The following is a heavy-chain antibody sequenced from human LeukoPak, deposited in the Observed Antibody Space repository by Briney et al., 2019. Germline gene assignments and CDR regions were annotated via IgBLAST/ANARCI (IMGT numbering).Heavy chain of an antibody. D-gene: IGHD6-19*01. CDR1: GGSISSYY. Sequence: SETLSLTCTVSGGSISSYYWSWIRQPPGKGLEWIGEINHSGSTNYNPSLKSRVTISVDTSKNQFSLKLSSVTAADTAVYYCARGSAVAGTHFDYWGQGTLVTVSS. J-gene: IGHJ4*02. V-gene: IGHV4-34*01. CDR3: ARGSAVAGTHFDY. CDR2: INHSGST.